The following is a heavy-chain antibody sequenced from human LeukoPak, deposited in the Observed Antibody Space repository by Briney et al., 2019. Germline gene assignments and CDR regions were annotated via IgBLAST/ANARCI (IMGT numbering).Heavy chain of an antibody. J-gene: IGHJ4*02. Sequence: GGSLRLSCAASGFTFSDYHMSWIRQAPGKGLEWVSYISSSGSTIYYADSVKGRFTISRDNAKNSLYLQMNSLRAEDTAVYYCARDGAYSSSWGVFDYWGQGTLVTVSS. CDR3: ARDGAYSSSWGVFDY. CDR1: GFTFSDYH. V-gene: IGHV3-11*04. CDR2: ISSSGSTI. D-gene: IGHD6-13*01.